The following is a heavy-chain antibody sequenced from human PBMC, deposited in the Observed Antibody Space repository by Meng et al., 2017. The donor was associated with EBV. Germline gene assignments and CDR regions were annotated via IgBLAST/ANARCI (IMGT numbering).Heavy chain of an antibody. CDR2: ITPVFGIA. J-gene: IGHJ4*02. V-gene: IGHV1-69*17. D-gene: IGHD5-12*01. Sequence: QWQLVQLGGGGKKPGSSVKVSCKGSGENFNNFGISWVRQAPGQGLEWMGDITPVFGIANYAESFQGRVTISADTSTRTAYMDLSSLRSDDTAVYYCVRDLWLRIGECVWGQGTLVTVSS. CDR1: GENFNNFG. CDR3: VRDLWLRIGECV.